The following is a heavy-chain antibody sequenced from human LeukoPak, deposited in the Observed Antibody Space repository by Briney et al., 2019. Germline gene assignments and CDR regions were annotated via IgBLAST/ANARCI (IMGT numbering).Heavy chain of an antibody. V-gene: IGHV4-39*01. D-gene: IGHD6-19*01. CDR1: GGSISSSIYY. CDR2: IYYSGST. CDR3: ASGVAGTLYYYYYMDV. J-gene: IGHJ6*03. Sequence: SETLSLTCTVSGGSISSSIYYWGWIRQPPGKGLEGIGSIYYSGSTYCNPSLKSRVTISVDTSKNQFSLKLSSVTAADTAVYYCASGVAGTLYYYYYMDVWGKGTTVTVSS.